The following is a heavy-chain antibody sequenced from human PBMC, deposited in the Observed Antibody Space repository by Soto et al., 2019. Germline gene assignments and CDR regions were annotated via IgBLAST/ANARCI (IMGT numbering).Heavy chain of an antibody. Sequence: GGSLRLSCAASGFTFSSYDMHWVRQATGKGLEWVSAIGTAGDTYYPGSVKGRFTISRENAKNSLDLQMNSLRAGDTAVYYCARAVYGSGSYYNDYWGQGTLVTVSS. V-gene: IGHV3-13*01. CDR2: IGTAGDT. CDR3: ARAVYGSGSYYNDY. CDR1: GFTFSSYD. J-gene: IGHJ4*02. D-gene: IGHD3-10*01.